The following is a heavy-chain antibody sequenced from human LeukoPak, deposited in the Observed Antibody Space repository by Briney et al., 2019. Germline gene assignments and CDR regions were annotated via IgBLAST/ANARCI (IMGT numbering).Heavy chain of an antibody. D-gene: IGHD5/OR15-5a*01. CDR2: INHSGST. CDR1: GFTFSNAW. J-gene: IGHJ5*02. Sequence: GSLRLSCAASGFTFSNAWMSWIRQPPGKGLEWIGEINHSGSTNYNPSLKSRVTISVDTSKNQFSLKLSSVTAADTAVYYCARDRVPTNWFDPWGQGTLVTVSS. CDR3: ARDRVPTNWFDP. V-gene: IGHV4-34*01.